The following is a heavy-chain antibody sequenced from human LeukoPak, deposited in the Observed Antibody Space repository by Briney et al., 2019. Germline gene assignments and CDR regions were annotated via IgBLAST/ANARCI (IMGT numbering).Heavy chain of an antibody. CDR3: ASPGIAVAGAFDY. V-gene: IGHV3-30-3*01. CDR1: GFTFSSYT. J-gene: IGHJ4*02. Sequence: GGSLRLSCAASGFTFSSYTMHWVRQAPGKGLEWVAVISYDGSYKYYADSVKGRFTISRDNSKNTLYLQMNSLRAEDTAVYYCASPGIAVAGAFDYWGQGTLVTVSS. D-gene: IGHD6-19*01. CDR2: ISYDGSYK.